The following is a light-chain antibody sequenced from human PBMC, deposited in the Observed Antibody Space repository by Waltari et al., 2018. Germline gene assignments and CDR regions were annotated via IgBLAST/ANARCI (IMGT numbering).Light chain of an antibody. CDR2: YAS. V-gene: IGKV3-11*01. CDR3: QQRGNGPPIT. J-gene: IGKJ5*01. CDR1: QSVSSY. Sequence: EIVLTQSPATLSLSPGQRATLSCRASQSVSSYLAWFQQKPGQAPRLLIYYASNRAPGIPARFSGSGSETDFTLTISSLEPEDFAVYYRQQRGNGPPITFGQGTRLDMK.